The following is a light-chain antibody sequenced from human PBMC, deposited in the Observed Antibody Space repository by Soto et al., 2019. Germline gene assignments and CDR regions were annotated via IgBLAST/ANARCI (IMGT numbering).Light chain of an antibody. CDR2: DSS. V-gene: IGLV2-23*01. Sequence: QSALTQPASVSGSPGQSITISCSGTSSDVGSYNLVSWYQQHPGKAPKLIIYDSSKRPSGVSIRFSGSKSGNTASLTISGLQAEDEADYYCSSYATSSTLFGGGTKLTVL. CDR1: SSDVGSYNL. CDR3: SSYATSSTL. J-gene: IGLJ2*01.